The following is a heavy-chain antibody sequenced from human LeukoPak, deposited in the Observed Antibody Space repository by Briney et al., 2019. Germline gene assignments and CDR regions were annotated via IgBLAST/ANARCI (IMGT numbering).Heavy chain of an antibody. J-gene: IGHJ4*02. D-gene: IGHD3-3*01. CDR3: ARTGYDFWSGYLPIGY. Sequence: SETLSLTCTVSGGSISSGNYYWSWIRQHPGKGLEWIGYIHHSGSTYYNPSLKSRVIISVDTSKNQFSLKLNSVTAADTAVYYCARTGYDFWSGYLPIGYWGQGTLVTVSS. V-gene: IGHV4-31*03. CDR2: IHHSGST. CDR1: GGSISSGNYY.